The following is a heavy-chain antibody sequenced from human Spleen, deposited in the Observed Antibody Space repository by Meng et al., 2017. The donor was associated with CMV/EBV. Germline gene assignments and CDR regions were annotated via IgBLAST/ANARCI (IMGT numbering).Heavy chain of an antibody. V-gene: IGHV1-2*02. J-gene: IGHJ4*02. CDR3: ARDYGDRGDYFDY. D-gene: IGHD4-17*01. CDR1: GDTFTDYY. CDR2: INPNSGGT. Sequence: QMRLVQYVAELAKPGATVKVSGKASGDTFTDYYMHWVRQAPGQGLEWMGCINPNSGGTNYAQKFQGRVTMTRDTSISTAYMELSRLRSDDTAVYYCARDYGDRGDYFDYWGQGTLVTVSS.